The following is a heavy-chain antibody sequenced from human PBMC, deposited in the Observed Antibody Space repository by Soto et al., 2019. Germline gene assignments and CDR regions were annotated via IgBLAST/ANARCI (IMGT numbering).Heavy chain of an antibody. CDR3: ARGMNYYYGMDV. CDR2: INPSGGST. V-gene: IGHV1-46*01. J-gene: IGHJ6*02. CDR1: GYTFTGYY. Sequence: ASVKVSCKASGYTFTGYYMHWVRQAPGQGLEWMGWINPSGGSTSYAQKFQGRVTMTRDTSTNTVYMELSSLRSEDTAVYYCARGMNYYYGMDVWGQGTTVTVSS.